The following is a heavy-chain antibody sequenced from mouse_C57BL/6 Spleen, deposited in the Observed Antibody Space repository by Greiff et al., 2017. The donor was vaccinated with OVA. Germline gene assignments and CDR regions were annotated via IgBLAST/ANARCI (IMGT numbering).Heavy chain of an antibody. Sequence: EVKLMESGPGLVKPSQTVFLTCTVTGISITTGNYRWSWIRQFPGNKLEWIGYIYYSGTITYNPSLTSRPTTTRDTPKSQFFLEMNSLTAEDTATYYCARLDYGSSWAFDYWGQGTTLTVSS. CDR2: IYYSGTI. J-gene: IGHJ2*01. D-gene: IGHD1-1*01. CDR3: ARLDYGSSWAFDY. CDR1: GISITTGNYR. V-gene: IGHV3-5*01.